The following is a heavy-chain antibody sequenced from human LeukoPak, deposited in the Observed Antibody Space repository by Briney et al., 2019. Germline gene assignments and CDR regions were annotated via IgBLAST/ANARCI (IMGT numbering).Heavy chain of an antibody. J-gene: IGHJ6*03. CDR3: AVTGTASHYYYYYMDV. CDR2: IYHSGST. D-gene: IGHD1-7*01. V-gene: IGHV4-38-2*02. Sequence: SETLSLTCTVSGYSISSGYYWGWIRQPPGKGLEWIGSIYHSGSTYYNPSLKSRVTISVDTSKNQFSLKLSSVTAADTAVYYCAVTGTASHYYYYYMDVWGKGTTVTVSS. CDR1: GYSISSGYY.